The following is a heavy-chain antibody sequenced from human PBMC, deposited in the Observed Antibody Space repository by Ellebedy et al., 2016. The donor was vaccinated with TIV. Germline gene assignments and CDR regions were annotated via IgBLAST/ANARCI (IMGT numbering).Heavy chain of an antibody. CDR3: ARDRERGYDY. CDR2: INSGGSDT. V-gene: IGHV3-74*03. D-gene: IGHD5-12*01. CDR1: GFTFSTYW. Sequence: GESLKISXAASGFTFSTYWMHWVRQAPGKGLVWVSRINSGGSDTKYADSVKGRFTISRDDAKNTLYLQMNSLRAEDTAVYYCARDRERGYDYWGQGNLVTVSS. J-gene: IGHJ4*02.